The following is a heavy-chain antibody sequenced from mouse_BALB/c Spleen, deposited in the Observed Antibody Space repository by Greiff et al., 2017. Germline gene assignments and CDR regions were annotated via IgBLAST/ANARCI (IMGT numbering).Heavy chain of an antibody. J-gene: IGHJ3*01. Sequence: EVQVVESGGGLVQPGGSRKLSCAASGFTFSSFGMHWVRQAPEKGLEWVAYISSGSSTIYYADTVKGRFTISRDNPKNTLFLQMTSLRSEDTAMYYCARSYDGYYVSSWFAYWGQGTLVTVSA. CDR2: ISSGSSTI. CDR3: ARSYDGYYVSSWFAY. V-gene: IGHV5-17*02. CDR1: GFTFSSFG. D-gene: IGHD2-3*01.